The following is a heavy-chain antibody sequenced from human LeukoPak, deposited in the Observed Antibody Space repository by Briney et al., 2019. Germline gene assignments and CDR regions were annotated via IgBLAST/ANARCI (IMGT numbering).Heavy chain of an antibody. V-gene: IGHV3-66*01. CDR1: EFSVGSNY. J-gene: IGHJ4*02. Sequence: GGSLGLSCAASEFSVGSNYMTWVRQAPGKGLEWVSLIYSGGSTYYADSVKGRFTISRDNSKNTLYLQMNSLRAEDTAVYYCARGRSGYHNTGGQGTLVTVSS. D-gene: IGHD5-12*01. CDR3: ARGRSGYHNT. CDR2: IYSGGST.